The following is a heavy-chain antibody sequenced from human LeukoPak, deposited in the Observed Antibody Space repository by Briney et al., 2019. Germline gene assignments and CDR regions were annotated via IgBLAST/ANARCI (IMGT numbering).Heavy chain of an antibody. V-gene: IGHV3-21*06. Sequence: PGGSLRLSCAASGFTFSTYSMSWVRQAPGKGLEWVSSISSNSRYIYYADSMRGRFTISRDNAKNSLYLQMNSLTPEDTAVYYCARVAEAAAFDSWGQGTLVTVSS. CDR1: GFTFSTYS. D-gene: IGHD6-13*01. CDR3: ARVAEAAAFDS. J-gene: IGHJ4*02. CDR2: ISSNSRYI.